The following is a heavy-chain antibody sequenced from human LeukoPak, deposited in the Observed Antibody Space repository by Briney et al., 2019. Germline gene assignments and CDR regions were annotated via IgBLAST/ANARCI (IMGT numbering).Heavy chain of an antibody. D-gene: IGHD3-22*01. CDR1: GFTFSSYA. J-gene: IGHJ4*02. V-gene: IGHV3-23*01. CDR2: MSGSGSST. Sequence: GGSLRLSCAASGFTFSSYAMSWVRQAPGKGLEWVSAMSGSGSSTFYADSVKGRFIISRDNSKNTLYLRLNSLRAEDAAVYYCAKGKDTYNYDSSGYYFGEYWGQGTLVTVSS. CDR3: AKGKDTYNYDSSGYYFGEY.